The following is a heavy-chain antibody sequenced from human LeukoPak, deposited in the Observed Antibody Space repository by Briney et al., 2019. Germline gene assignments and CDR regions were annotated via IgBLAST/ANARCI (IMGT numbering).Heavy chain of an antibody. J-gene: IGHJ5*02. D-gene: IGHD3-22*01. V-gene: IGHV1-46*01. Sequence: GASVKVSCKASGYTFIDYNIHWVRQAPGQRLEWMGMISPAGGNRMYAQEFQGRVSLTSDTSTTTVYMDVSGLTFEDTAVYYCARVPRGLHGYFDPWGQGTLVSVSS. CDR2: ISPAGGNR. CDR3: ARVPRGLHGYFDP. CDR1: GYTFIDYN.